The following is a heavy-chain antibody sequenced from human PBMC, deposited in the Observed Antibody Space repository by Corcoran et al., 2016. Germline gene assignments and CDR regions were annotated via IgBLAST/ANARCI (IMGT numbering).Heavy chain of an antibody. J-gene: IGHJ4*02. D-gene: IGHD5-12*01. Sequence: EVQLVESGGVVVQPGGSLRLSCAASGFTFDDYAMHWVRQAPGKGLEWVSLISWDGGSTYYADSVKGRFTISRDNSKNSLYLQMNSLRAEDTALYYCAKDGSGYAVGVPDYWGQGTLVTVSS. CDR3: AKDGSGYAVGVPDY. CDR2: ISWDGGST. CDR1: GFTFDDYA. V-gene: IGHV3-43D*03.